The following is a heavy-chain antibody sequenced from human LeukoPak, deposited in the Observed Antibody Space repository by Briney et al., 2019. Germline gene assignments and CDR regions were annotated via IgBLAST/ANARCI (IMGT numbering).Heavy chain of an antibody. V-gene: IGHV4-59*08. CDR1: GGSISSYY. J-gene: IGHJ6*02. D-gene: IGHD2-21*01. CDR3: ARHAYGGLNYYGLDV. Sequence: SETLSLTCTVSGGSISSYYWSWLRQPPGKGLEWIGYIYYSGSTNYNPSLKSRVTISVDTSKNQLSLKLSSVTAADTAVYYCARHAYGGLNYYGLDVWGQGTTVTVSS. CDR2: IYYSGST.